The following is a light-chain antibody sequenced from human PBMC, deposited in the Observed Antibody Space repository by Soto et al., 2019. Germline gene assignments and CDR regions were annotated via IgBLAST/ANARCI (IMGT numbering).Light chain of an antibody. V-gene: IGKV3-15*01. CDR1: QSVSTN. CDR3: QQYTDRPPWT. Sequence: EIVMTQSPATLSVSPGERATLSCRASQSVSTNLAWYQQKPGQAPRLLIYGASARATGIPARFSGSGSGTEFTLTITSLQSDDFAAYYCQQYTDRPPWTFGRGTKVDVK. CDR2: GAS. J-gene: IGKJ1*01.